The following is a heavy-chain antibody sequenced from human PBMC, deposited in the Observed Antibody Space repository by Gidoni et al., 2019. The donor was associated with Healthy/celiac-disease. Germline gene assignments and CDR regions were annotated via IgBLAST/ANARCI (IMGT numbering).Heavy chain of an antibody. CDR1: GGSFSGYY. Sequence: QVQLQQCGAGLLKPSETLSPTCAVYGGSFSGYYWSWIRHPPGKGLECIGEINHTGSTNYNPSLKSRVTRSVDTSKNQFSVELSSVTAADTAVYYCEAPEPTVTHTSPSVYFDYWGQGTLVTVSS. CDR2: INHTGST. J-gene: IGHJ4*02. CDR3: EAPEPTVTHTSPSVYFDY. D-gene: IGHD4-4*01. V-gene: IGHV4-34*01.